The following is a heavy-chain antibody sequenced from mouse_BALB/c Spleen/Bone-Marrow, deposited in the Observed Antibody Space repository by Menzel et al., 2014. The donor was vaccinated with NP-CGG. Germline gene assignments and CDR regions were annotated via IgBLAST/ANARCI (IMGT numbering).Heavy chain of an antibody. CDR1: GFSLTSYG. J-gene: IGHJ2*01. V-gene: IGHV2-9*02. CDR2: IWAGGST. CDR3: ARRGNGYYFDY. Sequence: VMLVESGPGLVAPSQSLSITCTVSGFSLTSYGVHWVRQPPGKGLEWLGVIWAGGSTNYNSALMSRLSISKDNSKNQVFLKMNSLQTDDTAMYYCARRGNGYYFDYWGQGTTLTVSS. D-gene: IGHD2-2*01.